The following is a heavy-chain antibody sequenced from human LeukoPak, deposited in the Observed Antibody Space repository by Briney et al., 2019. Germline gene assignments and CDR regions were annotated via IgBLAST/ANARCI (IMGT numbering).Heavy chain of an antibody. CDR2: ISYDGSNK. J-gene: IGHJ4*02. Sequence: GGSLGLSCAASGFTFSSYAMHWVRQAPGKGLEWVAVISYDGSNKYYADSVKGRFTISRDFSKNTVFLHMNSLRAEDTAMYYCARGDDSGYYDYFDYWGQGALVTVSS. CDR3: ARGDDSGYYDYFDY. D-gene: IGHD3-22*01. V-gene: IGHV3-30*14. CDR1: GFTFSSYA.